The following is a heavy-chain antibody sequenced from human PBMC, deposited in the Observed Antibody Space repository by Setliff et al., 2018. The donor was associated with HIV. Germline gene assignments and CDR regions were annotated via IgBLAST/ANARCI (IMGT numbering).Heavy chain of an antibody. D-gene: IGHD3-10*01. CDR2: IKEDGSET. Sequence: GGSLRLSCVASGLTFNRYWMTWVRQAPGKGLEWVANIKEDGSETFYVDSVKGRFTMSRANAKNLVYLEMNSLKVEDTAVYYCARDATRGGDFDFWGQGTLVTVSS. V-gene: IGHV3-7*01. CDR1: GLTFNRYW. J-gene: IGHJ4*02. CDR3: ARDATRGGDFDF.